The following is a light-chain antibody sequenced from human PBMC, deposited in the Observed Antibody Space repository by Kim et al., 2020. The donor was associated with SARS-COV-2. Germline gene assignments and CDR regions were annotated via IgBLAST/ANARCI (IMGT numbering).Light chain of an antibody. CDR2: GAS. CDR3: QQGYST. CDR1: QSVSSSY. V-gene: IGKV3-20*01. J-gene: IGKJ2*01. Sequence: EIVLTQSPGTLSLSPGERATLSCRASQSVSSSYLAWYQQKPGQAPRLLIYGASSRATGIPDRFSGSGSGTDFTLTISRLEPEDFATYYCQQGYSTFGQGTKLEI.